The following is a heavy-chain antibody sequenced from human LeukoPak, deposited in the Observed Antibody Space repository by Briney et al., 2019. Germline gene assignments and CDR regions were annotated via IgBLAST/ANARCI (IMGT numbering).Heavy chain of an antibody. J-gene: IGHJ5*02. D-gene: IGHD3-16*01. V-gene: IGHV4-59*01. CDR1: GGSISNYY. Sequence: SETLSLICTVSGGSISNYYWSWIRQPPGKGREGVGYIYYSWGTNYNPSLEGRVTISVDTSKNQLSLKVNSVTAADTAVYKCATGGIRFDPWGQGTQVTVSS. CDR2: IYYSWGT. CDR3: ATGGIRFDP.